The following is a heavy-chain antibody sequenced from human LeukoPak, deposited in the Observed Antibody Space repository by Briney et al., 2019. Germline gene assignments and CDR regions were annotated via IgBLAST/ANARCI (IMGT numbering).Heavy chain of an antibody. CDR3: ALGYSGSYVDWFDP. CDR2: IYYSGST. V-gene: IGHV4-61*01. D-gene: IGHD1-26*01. Sequence: SETLSLTCTVSGGSISSSSYYWSWIRQPPGKGLEWIGYIYYSGSTNYNPSLKSRVTISVDTSKNQFSLKLSSVTAADTAVYYCALGYSGSYVDWFDPWGQGTLVTVSS. CDR1: GGSISSSSYY. J-gene: IGHJ5*02.